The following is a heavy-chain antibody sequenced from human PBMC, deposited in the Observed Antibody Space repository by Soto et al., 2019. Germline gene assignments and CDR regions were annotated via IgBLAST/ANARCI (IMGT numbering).Heavy chain of an antibody. Sequence: SETLSLTCTVSGGSISSGDYYWSWIRQPPGKGLEWIGYIYYSGSTYYNPSLKSRVTISVDTSKNQFSLKLSSVTAADTAVYYCARETTPHPYGMDVWGQGTTVTVSS. CDR1: GGSISSGDYY. J-gene: IGHJ6*02. D-gene: IGHD1-7*01. CDR3: ARETTPHPYGMDV. CDR2: IYYSGST. V-gene: IGHV4-30-4*01.